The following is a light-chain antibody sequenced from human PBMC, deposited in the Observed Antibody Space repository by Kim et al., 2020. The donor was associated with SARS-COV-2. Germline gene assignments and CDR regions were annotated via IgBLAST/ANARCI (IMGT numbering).Light chain of an antibody. CDR2: AAS. CDR3: QKYNSAPRT. Sequence: ASVGDRVTITCRASQGISNYLAWYQQKPGKVPKVLIYAASTLQSGVPSRFSGSGSGTDFTLTISSLQPEDVATYYCQKYNSAPRTFGQVTKVDIK. V-gene: IGKV1-27*01. J-gene: IGKJ1*01. CDR1: QGISNY.